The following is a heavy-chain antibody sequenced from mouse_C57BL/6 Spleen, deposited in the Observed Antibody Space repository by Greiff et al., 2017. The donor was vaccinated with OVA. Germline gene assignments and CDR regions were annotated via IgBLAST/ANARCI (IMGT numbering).Heavy chain of an antibody. CDR3: ARDDNYDAMDY. CDR1: GISITTGNYR. Sequence: DVKLQESGPGLVKPSQTVFLTCTVTGISITTGNYRWSWIRQFPGNKLEWIGYIYYSGTITYNPSLTSRTTITRDTPKNQFFLEMNSLTAEDTATYYCARDDNYDAMDYWGQGTSVTVSS. CDR2: IYYSGTI. J-gene: IGHJ4*01. D-gene: IGHD1-3*01. V-gene: IGHV3-5*01.